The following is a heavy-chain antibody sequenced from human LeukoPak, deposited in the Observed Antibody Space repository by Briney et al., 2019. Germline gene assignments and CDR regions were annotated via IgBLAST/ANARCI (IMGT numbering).Heavy chain of an antibody. CDR3: AREKGYCSSTSCYENYYYGMDV. CDR1: GGSISSYY. V-gene: IGHV4-59*08. Sequence: SETLSLTCTVSGGSISSYYWSWIRQPPGKGLEWIGYIYYSGSTNYNPSLKSRITISVDTSKNQFSLKLSSVTAADTAVYYCAREKGYCSSTSCYENYYYGMDVWGQGTTVTVSS. D-gene: IGHD2-2*01. CDR2: IYYSGST. J-gene: IGHJ6*02.